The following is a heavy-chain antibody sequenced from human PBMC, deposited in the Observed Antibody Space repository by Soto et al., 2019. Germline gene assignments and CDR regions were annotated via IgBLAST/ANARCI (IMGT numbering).Heavy chain of an antibody. CDR3: ARWHRGVATIFRLYYYGMDV. J-gene: IGHJ6*02. Sequence: ASVKVSCKASGYTFTSYDINWVRQATGQGLEWMGWMNPNSGNTGYAQKFQGRVTMTRNTSISTAYMELSSLRSEDTAVYYCARWHRGVATIFRLYYYGMDVWGQGTTVTVSS. CDR2: MNPNSGNT. V-gene: IGHV1-8*01. CDR1: GYTFTSYD. D-gene: IGHD5-12*01.